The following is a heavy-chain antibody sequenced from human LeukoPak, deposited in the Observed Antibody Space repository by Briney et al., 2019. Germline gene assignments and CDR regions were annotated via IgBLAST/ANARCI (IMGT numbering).Heavy chain of an antibody. J-gene: IGHJ3*02. D-gene: IGHD1/OR15-1a*01. CDR1: GFTLSDYG. Sequence: PGGSLRLSCAVSGFTLSDYGIHWVRQAPGKGLEWVTIISSDGSIKYADSVKGRFTVSRDSSKNTVYLQMNSLRAEDTAVYYCARDILPSGNRAFDIWGQGTMVTVSS. V-gene: IGHV3-33*01. CDR3: ARDILPSGNRAFDI. CDR2: ISSDGSIK.